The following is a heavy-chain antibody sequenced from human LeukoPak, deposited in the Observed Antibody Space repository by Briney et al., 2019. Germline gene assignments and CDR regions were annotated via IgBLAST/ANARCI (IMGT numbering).Heavy chain of an antibody. J-gene: IGHJ3*02. V-gene: IGHV5-51*01. CDR1: GYSFTSYW. Sequence: GESLKISCKASGYSFTSYWIGWVRPMPGKGLEWMGIIYPSDSDTRYSPSFQGQVTLSVDKSISTAYLQWSSLKVSDTAMYYCARQEGAFDIWGQGTMVTVSS. CDR2: IYPSDSDT. CDR3: ARQEGAFDI.